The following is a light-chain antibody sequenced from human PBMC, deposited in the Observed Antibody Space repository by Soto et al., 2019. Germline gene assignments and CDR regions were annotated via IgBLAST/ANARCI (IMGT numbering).Light chain of an antibody. J-gene: IGKJ5*01. Sequence: EIVMTQSPATLSVSPGERATLSCRASQSVSNNLAWYQQKPGQAPRLLIYATSARATGIPARFSGSGSGTEFTLTISSLQSEDFAVYYCQQYNNWPPFTFGQGTRLEI. CDR1: QSVSNN. V-gene: IGKV3D-15*01. CDR3: QQYNNWPPFT. CDR2: ATS.